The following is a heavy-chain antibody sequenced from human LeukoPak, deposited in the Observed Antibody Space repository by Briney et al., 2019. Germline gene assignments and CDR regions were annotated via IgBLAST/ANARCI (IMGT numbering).Heavy chain of an antibody. CDR1: GFTFSSYA. V-gene: IGHV3-23*01. CDR3: ASASRAVAAVRLDY. CDR2: ISGSGGST. Sequence: GGSLRLSCAASGFTFSSYAMSWVRQATGKGLEWVSGISGSGGSTYYADSVKGRFTISRDNSKNTLYLQMNSLRAEDTAVYYCASASRAVAAVRLDYWGQGTLVTVSS. J-gene: IGHJ4*02. D-gene: IGHD6-19*01.